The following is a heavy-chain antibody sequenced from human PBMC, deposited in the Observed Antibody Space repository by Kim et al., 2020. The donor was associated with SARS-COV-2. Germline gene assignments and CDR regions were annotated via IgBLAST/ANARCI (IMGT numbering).Heavy chain of an antibody. CDR3: ARHKDWNKGYFQH. V-gene: IGHV5-51*01. Sequence: YSPSVQGHVTISADMSISTAYLQWSSLKASDTAMYYCARHKDWNKGYFQHWGQGTLVTVSS. J-gene: IGHJ1*01. D-gene: IGHD1-1*01.